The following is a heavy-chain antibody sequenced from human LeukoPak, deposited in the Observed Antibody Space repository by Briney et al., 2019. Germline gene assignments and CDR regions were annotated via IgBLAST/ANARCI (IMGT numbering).Heavy chain of an antibody. D-gene: IGHD3-22*01. Sequence: GGSLRLSCAASGFTFSDYYMSWIRQAPGKGLEWVSYISSSGSTIYYADSVKGRFTISRDNSKNSLYLQMNSLRAEDTAVYYCARDRYYYDSTGIPPGYWGQGTLVTVSS. J-gene: IGHJ4*02. V-gene: IGHV3-11*04. CDR1: GFTFSDYY. CDR3: ARDRYYYDSTGIPPGY. CDR2: ISSSGSTI.